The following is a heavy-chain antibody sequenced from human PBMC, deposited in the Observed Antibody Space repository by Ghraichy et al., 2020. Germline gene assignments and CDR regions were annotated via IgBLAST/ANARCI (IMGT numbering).Heavy chain of an antibody. CDR1: GYTFASFY. V-gene: IGHV1-46*01. J-gene: IGHJ4*02. D-gene: IGHD3-3*01. CDR3: ARSPRVYDFWSGYYSYFDF. CDR2: SSPSGETT. Sequence: ASVKVSCKASGYTFASFYIHWVRQAPGQGLEWMGISSPSGETTTYAQKFQGRVTLTTDTPTSTSYMELTSLRYEDMAVYFCARSPRVYDFWSGYYSYFDFWGRGTLVTVSS.